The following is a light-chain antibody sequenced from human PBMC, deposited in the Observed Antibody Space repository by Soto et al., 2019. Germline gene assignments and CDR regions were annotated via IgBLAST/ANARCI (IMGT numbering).Light chain of an antibody. CDR2: AAS. CDR1: QGIRSA. V-gene: IGKV1-6*01. CDR3: LLDYAYFWA. J-gene: IGKJ1*01. Sequence: IQMTPSPSSLSASVHDRVTLTCRASQGIRSALGWYQQKPGKVPKLLIYAASTLQSGVPSRFSGSGFGTDFTLTISSLQPEDFATYYCLLDYAYFWAFGQGTKVDIK.